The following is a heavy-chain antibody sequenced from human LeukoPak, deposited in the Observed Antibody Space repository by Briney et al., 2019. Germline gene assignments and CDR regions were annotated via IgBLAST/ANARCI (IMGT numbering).Heavy chain of an antibody. J-gene: IGHJ4*02. CDR1: GGSISSYY. V-gene: IGHV4-59*12. D-gene: IGHD6-19*01. CDR2: IYYSGST. CDR3: ARTPGIAVAGEFDY. Sequence: PSETLSLTCTVSGGSISSYYWSWIRQPPGKGLEWIGYIYYSGSTNYNPSLKSRVTISVDTSKNQFSLKLSSVTAADTAVYYCARTPGIAVAGEFDYWGQGTLVTVYS.